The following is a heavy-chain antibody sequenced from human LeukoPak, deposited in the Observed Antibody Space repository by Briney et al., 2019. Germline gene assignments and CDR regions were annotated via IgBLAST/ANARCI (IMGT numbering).Heavy chain of an antibody. Sequence: PGGSLRLSCAASGLIFSSYSMNWIRQPPGKGLEWIGSIYYSGSTYYNPSLKSRVTISVDTSKNQFSLKLSSVTAADTAVYYCARRPRHIVVVVAATDYFDYWGQGTLVTVSS. CDR3: ARRPRHIVVVVAATDYFDY. CDR2: IYYSGST. J-gene: IGHJ4*02. V-gene: IGHV4-39*01. CDR1: GLIFSSYS. D-gene: IGHD2-15*01.